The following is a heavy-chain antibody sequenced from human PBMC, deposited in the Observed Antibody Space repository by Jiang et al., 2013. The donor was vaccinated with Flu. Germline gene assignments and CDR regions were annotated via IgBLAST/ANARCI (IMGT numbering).Heavy chain of an antibody. CDR3: ARKGPYGSGSKPNWYFDL. CDR2: IYTSGST. V-gene: IGHV4-61*02. J-gene: IGHJ2*01. Sequence: PGLVRPSETLSLTCTVSGGSINVGGYFWSWIRQPAGKGLEWIGRIYTSGSTNYNPSLKSRVTISVDTSKNQFSLKLSSVTAADTAVYYCARKGPYGSGSKPNWYFDLWGRGTLVTVSS. D-gene: IGHD3-10*01. CDR1: GGSINVGGYF.